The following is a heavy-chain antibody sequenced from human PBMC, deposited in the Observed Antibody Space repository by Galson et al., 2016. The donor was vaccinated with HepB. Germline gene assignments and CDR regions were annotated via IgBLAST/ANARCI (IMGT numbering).Heavy chain of an antibody. J-gene: IGHJ4*02. V-gene: IGHV1-69*13. D-gene: IGHD1-1*01. CDR1: GGTFSSHA. CDR2: IIPIFGTA. Sequence: SVKVSCKASGGTFSSHAISWVRQAPGQGLEWMGGIIPIFGTANYAQKFQGRVTITADESTSTAYMELSSLRSEDTAVYYCASHSYMDNRFDYWGQGTLVTVSS. CDR3: ASHSYMDNRFDY.